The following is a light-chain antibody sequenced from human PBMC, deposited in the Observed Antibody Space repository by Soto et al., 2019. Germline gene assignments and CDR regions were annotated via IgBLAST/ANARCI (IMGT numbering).Light chain of an antibody. V-gene: IGKV4-1*01. Sequence: DIVMTQSPDSLAVSLGERSTINCKSSQSVLFTSNNRNYIGWYKQKPGQSPTLLIYCASTRESGVPDLFSGSGSGTACTLPINNVEAEDVAVYYCQQYYSIPQTFGQCTKRAIK. CDR2: CAS. CDR3: QQYYSIPQT. CDR1: QSVLFTSNNRNY. J-gene: IGKJ2*01.